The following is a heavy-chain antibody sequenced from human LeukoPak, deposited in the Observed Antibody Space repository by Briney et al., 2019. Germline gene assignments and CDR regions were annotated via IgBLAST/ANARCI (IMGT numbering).Heavy chain of an antibody. D-gene: IGHD6-6*01. CDR1: GFTFSSYS. CDR3: ARDGEYGSSSRVYYFDY. J-gene: IGHJ4*02. Sequence: GGSLRLSCAASGFTFSSYSMNWVRQAPGKGLEWVSSISSSSSYIYYADSVKGRFTISRDNAKNSLYLQMNSLRAEDTAVYYCARDGEYGSSSRVYYFDYWGQGTLVTVSS. CDR2: ISSSSSYI. V-gene: IGHV3-21*01.